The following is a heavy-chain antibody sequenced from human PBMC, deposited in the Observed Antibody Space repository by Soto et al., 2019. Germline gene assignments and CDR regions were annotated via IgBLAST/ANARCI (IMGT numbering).Heavy chain of an antibody. D-gene: IGHD4-17*01. Sequence: SLRLSCIGSGFEFDDYAMHWVRQAPGKVLDWVSGIIWNSENIQYFDSVKCRLIISRDNAEKSLYLQMNSLTSEDTAVYYCAKDLVFGEHSMDYYFEXWGQGSPVTVSX. J-gene: IGHJ4*02. V-gene: IGHV3-9*01. CDR3: AKDLVFGEHSMDYYFEX. CDR2: IIWNSENI. CDR1: GFEFDDYA.